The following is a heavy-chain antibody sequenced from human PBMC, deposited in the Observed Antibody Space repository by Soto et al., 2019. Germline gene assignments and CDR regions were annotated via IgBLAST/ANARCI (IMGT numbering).Heavy chain of an antibody. V-gene: IGHV3-30-3*01. CDR1: GFTFSSYA. Sequence: QVKLVESGGGVGQPGRSLRLSCAASGFTFSSYAMHWVRQAPGKGLEWVAVISYDGSNKYYTDSVKGRFTISRDNSKNTLYLQMNSLRAEDTAVYYCARPLWRDDYNWGYFDLWGRGTLVTVSS. J-gene: IGHJ2*01. CDR3: ARPLWRDDYNWGYFDL. CDR2: ISYDGSNK. D-gene: IGHD4-4*01.